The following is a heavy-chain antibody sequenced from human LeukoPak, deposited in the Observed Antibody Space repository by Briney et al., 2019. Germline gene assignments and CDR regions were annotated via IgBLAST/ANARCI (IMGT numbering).Heavy chain of an antibody. CDR2: IKGDASEK. V-gene: IGHV3-7*01. Sequence: GGSLRLSCAVSGFSINNYWMTWYRQAPGKGLECVAHIKGDASEKYYLDSVKGRFTTSRDNSKNTLYLQMNSLRAEDTAVYYCARGGHNPRSRGNYYFDYWGQGTLVTVSS. D-gene: IGHD1-1*01. CDR3: ARGGHNPRSRGNYYFDY. J-gene: IGHJ4*02. CDR1: GFSINNYW.